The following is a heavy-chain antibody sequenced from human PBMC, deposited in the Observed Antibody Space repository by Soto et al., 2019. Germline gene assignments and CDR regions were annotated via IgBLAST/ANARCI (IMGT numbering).Heavy chain of an antibody. D-gene: IGHD2-2*01. J-gene: IGHJ4*02. V-gene: IGHV3-7*01. CDR1: GFTFSTYW. CDR3: ATAISSPFSNFHY. Sequence: EVQLVQSGGDLVQPGGSLRLSCVASGFTFSTYWMTWVRQAPGMGLEWVAGIKEDASEELYVDSVKGRFSVSRDNAKNSLYLQLNSLSAEGTGVYYCATAISSPFSNFHYWGKGSLVIVSS. CDR2: IKEDASEE.